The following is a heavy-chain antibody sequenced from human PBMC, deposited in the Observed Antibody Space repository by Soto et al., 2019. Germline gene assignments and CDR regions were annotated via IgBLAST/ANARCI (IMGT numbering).Heavy chain of an antibody. Sequence: SETLSLTCTVSGGSISNYYWTWIRQPPGKGLEWIGYIYYSGTTYYNPSLKSRVTISVDTSKNQFSLKLSSVTAADTAVYYCAREEVGSYYAFDYWGQGTLVTVSS. CDR3: AREEVGSYYAFDY. J-gene: IGHJ4*02. V-gene: IGHV4-59*12. CDR2: IYYSGTT. D-gene: IGHD1-26*01. CDR1: GGSISNYY.